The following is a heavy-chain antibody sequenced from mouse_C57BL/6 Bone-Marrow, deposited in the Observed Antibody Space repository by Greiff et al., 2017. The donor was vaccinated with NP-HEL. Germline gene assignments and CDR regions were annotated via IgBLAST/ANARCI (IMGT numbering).Heavy chain of an antibody. CDR3: ARGDYGGGRFGYAMEY. D-gene: IGHD1-1*02. J-gene: IGHJ4*01. Sequence: VKLQESGAELVKPGASVKISCKASGYAFSSYWMNWVQQRPGKGLEWIGQIYPGDGDTNYTGKFKGKATMTRDKSSCTDYMQLISLTSEDSAVYFCARGDYGGGRFGYAMEYWGQGTSVTVSS. CDR2: IYPGDGDT. CDR1: GYAFSSYW. V-gene: IGHV1-80*01.